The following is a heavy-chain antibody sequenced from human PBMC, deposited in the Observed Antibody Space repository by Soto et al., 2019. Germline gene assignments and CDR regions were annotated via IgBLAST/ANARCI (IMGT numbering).Heavy chain of an antibody. Sequence: AGSLRLSCAASGFTFSSDAMSWVRQAPGKGLEWVSTISGGRGGTYYADSVKGRFTISRDNSKNTLYLQMNSLRAEDTAVYYCASRNYYDSRGYYYLYYFDYWGQGTLVTVSS. J-gene: IGHJ4*02. CDR3: ASRNYYDSRGYYYLYYFDY. V-gene: IGHV3-23*01. CDR1: GFTFSSDA. D-gene: IGHD3-22*01. CDR2: ISGGRGGT.